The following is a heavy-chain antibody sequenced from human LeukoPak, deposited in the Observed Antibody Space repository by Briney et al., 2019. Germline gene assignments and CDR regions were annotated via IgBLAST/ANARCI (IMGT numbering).Heavy chain of an antibody. J-gene: IGHJ4*02. CDR1: GYSISSGYF. CDR2: IYYSGST. D-gene: IGHD3-9*01. Sequence: KTSETLSLTCTVSGYSISSGYFWGWIRQPPGKGLEWIGYIYYSGSTNYNPSLKSRVTISVDTSKNQFSLKLSSVTAADTAVYYCARDEGARILTGYYFPYYWGQGTLVTVSS. CDR3: ARDEGARILTGYYFPYY. V-gene: IGHV4-61*01.